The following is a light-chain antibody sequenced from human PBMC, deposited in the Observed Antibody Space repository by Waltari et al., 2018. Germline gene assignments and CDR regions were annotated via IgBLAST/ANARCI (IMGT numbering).Light chain of an antibody. CDR3: CSYASSGLYV. J-gene: IGLJ1*01. CDR2: DVR. Sequence: QSALTQPASVPGSPGQSITISCTGTNSDVGDYNFVSWHQQHPGKAPERMIYDVRNRPSGVSDRFSGSKSGNTASLTISGLQAEDEADYYCCSYASSGLYVVGTGTKVTVL. CDR1: NSDVGDYNF. V-gene: IGLV2-14*03.